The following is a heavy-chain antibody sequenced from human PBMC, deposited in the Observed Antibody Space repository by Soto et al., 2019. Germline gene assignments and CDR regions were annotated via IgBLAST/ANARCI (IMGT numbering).Heavy chain of an antibody. CDR3: ARDTSVDAD. D-gene: IGHD2-2*01. Sequence: EVQLVESGGGLVQPGGSLRLSCVVSGFRLRDYWMTWVRQAPGKGLEWVATIKQDASEKYYVDSVKGRCTISRDNAKNSLYLQMNSLTTEDTAVYYCARDTSVDADWGQGTLVTVSS. CDR1: GFRLRDYW. CDR2: IKQDASEK. V-gene: IGHV3-7*05. J-gene: IGHJ4*02.